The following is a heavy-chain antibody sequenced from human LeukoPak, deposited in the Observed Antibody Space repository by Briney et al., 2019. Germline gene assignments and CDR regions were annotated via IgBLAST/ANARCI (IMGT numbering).Heavy chain of an antibody. CDR1: GFTFSSYG. Sequence: GGSLRLSCAASGFTFSSYGMHWVSQALGKGLEWVAVISYDGSNKYYADSVKGRFTISRDNSKNTLYLQMNSLRAEDTAVYYCAKDGGYCSSTSCYTDLDYWGQGTLVTVSS. CDR3: AKDGGYCSSTSCYTDLDY. V-gene: IGHV3-30*18. D-gene: IGHD2-2*02. CDR2: ISYDGSNK. J-gene: IGHJ4*02.